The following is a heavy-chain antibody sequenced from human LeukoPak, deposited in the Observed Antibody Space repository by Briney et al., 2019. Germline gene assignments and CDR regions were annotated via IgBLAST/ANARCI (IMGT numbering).Heavy chain of an antibody. Sequence: SETLSLTCAVSGGSISSGGYSWSWIRQPPGKGLEWIGYIYHSGSTYYNPSLKSRVTTSVDRSKNQFSLKLSSVTAADTAVYYCASSPPDYWGQGTLVTVSS. V-gene: IGHV4-30-2*01. CDR2: IYHSGST. CDR3: ASSPPDY. CDR1: GGSISSGGYS. J-gene: IGHJ4*02.